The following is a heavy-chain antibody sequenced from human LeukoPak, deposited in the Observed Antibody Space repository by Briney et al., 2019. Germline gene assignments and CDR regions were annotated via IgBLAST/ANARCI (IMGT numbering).Heavy chain of an antibody. Sequence: GASVKVSCKASGYTFTSYDINWVRQATGQGLEWMGWMNPNSGNTGYAQKFQGRVTMTRDTSISTAYMELSRLRSDDTAVYYCAILPGYSSSWYDYWGQGTLVTVSS. CDR2: MNPNSGNT. CDR1: GYTFTSYD. D-gene: IGHD6-13*01. V-gene: IGHV1-8*01. CDR3: AILPGYSSSWYDY. J-gene: IGHJ4*02.